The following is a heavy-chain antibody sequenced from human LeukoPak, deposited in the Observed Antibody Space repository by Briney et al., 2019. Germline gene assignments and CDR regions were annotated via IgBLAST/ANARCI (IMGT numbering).Heavy chain of an antibody. CDR2: IYPGDSDT. CDR3: ARLLRNIAAAVYYFDY. Sequence: GESLKISCKGSGYSFTSYWIGWVRQMPGKGLGLMGIIYPGDSDTRYSPSFQGQVTVSADKSISTAYLQWSSLKASDTAMYYCARLLRNIAAAVYYFDYWGQGTLVTVSS. D-gene: IGHD6-13*01. J-gene: IGHJ4*02. CDR1: GYSFTSYW. V-gene: IGHV5-51*01.